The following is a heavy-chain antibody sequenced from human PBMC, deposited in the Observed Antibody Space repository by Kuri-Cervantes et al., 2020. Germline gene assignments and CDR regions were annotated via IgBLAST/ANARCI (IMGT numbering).Heavy chain of an antibody. CDR3: ARDTVTTYTDYYYYYGMDV. V-gene: IGHV1-46*01. Sequence: ASVKVSCKASGYTFTGHYMHCVRQAPGQGLEWMGMIGPSGDFTSYAQKFQGRVTMTRDTSTSTVYMELSSLRSEDTAVYYCARDTVTTYTDYYYYYGMDVWGQGTTVTVSS. J-gene: IGHJ6*02. D-gene: IGHD4-17*01. CDR2: IGPSGDFT. CDR1: GYTFTGHY.